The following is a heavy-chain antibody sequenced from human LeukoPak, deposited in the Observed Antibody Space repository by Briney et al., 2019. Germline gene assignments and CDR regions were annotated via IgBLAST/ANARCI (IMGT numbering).Heavy chain of an antibody. J-gene: IGHJ4*02. D-gene: IGHD3-10*01. CDR2: IYPRDSDT. CDR3: ARHSDVIGAI. CDR1: GYTFTHQW. V-gene: IGHV5-51*01. Sequence: GESLKISCKASGYTFTHQWIGWVRQMSGSSLEWMGIIYPRDSDTIYSPSFQGHVTISADTPINTAYLEWSSLEASDTAIYYCARHSDVIGAIWGQGSLVTVSS.